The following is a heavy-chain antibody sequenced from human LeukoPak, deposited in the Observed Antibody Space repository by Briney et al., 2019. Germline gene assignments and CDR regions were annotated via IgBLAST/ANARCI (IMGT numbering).Heavy chain of an antibody. CDR3: ASTKIKGLRFLSPYGMDV. CDR2: IYYSGST. J-gene: IGHJ6*02. Sequence: KPSETLSLTCTVSGGSISSYYWSWIRQPPGKGLEWIGYIYYSGSTNYNPSLKSRVTISVDTSKNQFSLKLSSVTAADTAVYYCASTKIKGLRFLSPYGMDVWGQGTTVTVSS. CDR1: GGSISSYY. D-gene: IGHD3-3*01. V-gene: IGHV4-59*01.